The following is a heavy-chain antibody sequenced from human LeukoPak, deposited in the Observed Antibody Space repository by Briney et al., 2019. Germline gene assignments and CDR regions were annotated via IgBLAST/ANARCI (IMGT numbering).Heavy chain of an antibody. D-gene: IGHD4-23*01. V-gene: IGHV4-34*01. CDR2: INHSGST. CDR1: GGSFSGYY. CDR3: ARRLRWDAFDI. J-gene: IGHJ3*02. Sequence: SETLSLTCAVYGGSFSGYYWSWIRQPPGKGLGWIGEINHSGSTNYNPSLKSRVTISVDTSKNQFSLKLSSVTAADTAVYYCARRLRWDAFDIWGQGTMVTVSS.